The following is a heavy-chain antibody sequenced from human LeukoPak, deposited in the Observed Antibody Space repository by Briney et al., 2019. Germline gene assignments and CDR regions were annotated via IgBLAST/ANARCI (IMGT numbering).Heavy chain of an antibody. Sequence: GRSLRLSCVGSGFAFHNYAMHWVRRPPGKGLEWVSAINWNSDTKAYADSVKGRFTISRDRARNSLYLQMDSLRPEDTALYYCAKDTGGNGAYFYAMDVWGQGTTVTVSS. CDR1: GFAFHNYA. CDR2: INWNSDTK. J-gene: IGHJ6*02. D-gene: IGHD4-23*01. CDR3: AKDTGGNGAYFYAMDV. V-gene: IGHV3-9*01.